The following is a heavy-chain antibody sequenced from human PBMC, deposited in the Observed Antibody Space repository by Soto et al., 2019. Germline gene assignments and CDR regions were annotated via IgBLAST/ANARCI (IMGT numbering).Heavy chain of an antibody. V-gene: IGHV4-39*01. CDR3: ARRTVNIRTFYSGLKTHCFEY. D-gene: IGHD6-19*01. CDR2: IYYSGST. J-gene: IGHJ4*02. CDR1: VGSISSSSYY. Sequence: QLQLQESGPGLVKPSETLSLTCAVSVGSISSSSYYWGWIRQPPGKGLEWIGSIYYSGSTYYTPSLQRRVSIYVDTSKYQFPLKLNSVTAADTAVYYCARRTVNIRTFYSGLKTHCFEYWGQGTLVTVSS.